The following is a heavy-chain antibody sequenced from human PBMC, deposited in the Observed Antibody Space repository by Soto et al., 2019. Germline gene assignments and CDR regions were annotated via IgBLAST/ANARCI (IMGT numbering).Heavy chain of an antibody. Sequence: ASVKVSCKVSGYTLTELSMHWVRQAPGKGPEWMGGFDPEDGETIYAQKFQGRVTMTEDTSTDTAYMELSSLRSEDTAVYYCATNYDILTGYYRLFDYWGQGTLVTVSS. D-gene: IGHD3-9*01. V-gene: IGHV1-24*01. CDR1: GYTLTELS. CDR3: ATNYDILTGYYRLFDY. CDR2: FDPEDGET. J-gene: IGHJ4*02.